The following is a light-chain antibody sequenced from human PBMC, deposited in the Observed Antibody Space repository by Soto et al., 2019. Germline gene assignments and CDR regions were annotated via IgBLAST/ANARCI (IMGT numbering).Light chain of an antibody. J-gene: IGLJ1*01. CDR3: SSYTSSSTYV. V-gene: IGLV2-14*01. CDR1: SSDVGRFNY. Sequence: QSALTQPASVSGSPGQSITISCTGTSSDVGRFNYVSWFQQHPGKVPKLIIYEVSIRPSGVSNRFSGSKSGNTASLTISGLQAEDEADYYCSSYTSSSTYVFGTGTKGTVL. CDR2: EVS.